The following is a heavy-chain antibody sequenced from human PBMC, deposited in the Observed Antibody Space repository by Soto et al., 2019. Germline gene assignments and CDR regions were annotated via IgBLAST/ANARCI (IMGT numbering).Heavy chain of an antibody. J-gene: IGHJ4*02. Sequence: QVQLVESGGGVVQPGSSLRLSCAASGFNFSSFGMHWLRQAPGKGLEWVALMSYDGSSKYYQDSLKGRFTISRDKSKNTLYLQMSSLRVEDTAVYYCAKDRGWSSADLEYWGQGTLVTVSS. CDR2: MSYDGSSK. V-gene: IGHV3-30*18. CDR1: GFNFSSFG. CDR3: AKDRGWSSADLEY. D-gene: IGHD6-19*01.